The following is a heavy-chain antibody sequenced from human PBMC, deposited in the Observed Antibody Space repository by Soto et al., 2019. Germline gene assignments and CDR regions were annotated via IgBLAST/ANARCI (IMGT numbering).Heavy chain of an antibody. J-gene: IGHJ6*03. CDR1: GFTFSSYG. V-gene: IGHV3-30*18. CDR2: ISYDGSNK. Sequence: PGGSLRLSCAASGFTFSSYGMHWVRQAPGKGLEWVAVISYDGSNKYYADSVKGRFTISRDNSKNTLYLQMNSLRAEDTAVYYCAKDPRFYDFWSGYYIAHYYMDAWGKGTTVTVSS. CDR3: AKDPRFYDFWSGYYIAHYYMDA. D-gene: IGHD3-3*01.